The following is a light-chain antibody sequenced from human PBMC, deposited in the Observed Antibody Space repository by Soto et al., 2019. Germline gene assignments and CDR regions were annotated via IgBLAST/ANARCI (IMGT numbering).Light chain of an antibody. J-gene: IGKJ1*01. Sequence: EIVLTQSPGSLSLSPGERATLSCRASQSVDSSFFACYQQKPGQAPRLLIYGASNRAAGIPDRFSGRGSGTDFTPTITGLEAEDFAVYYYQQYVSSVTFGQGTKVEIK. CDR1: QSVDSSF. V-gene: IGKV3-20*01. CDR2: GAS. CDR3: QQYVSSVT.